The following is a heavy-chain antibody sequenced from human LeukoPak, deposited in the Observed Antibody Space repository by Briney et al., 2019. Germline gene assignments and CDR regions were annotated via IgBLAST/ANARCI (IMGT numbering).Heavy chain of an antibody. Sequence: PSETLSLTCTVSSGSISSSSYYWAWIRQPPGKGLEWIGSLHFSGSTYYNLSFKSRVTMSVDTSKNQFSLKMTSVTAADTAIFYCARTSRTSGTTLPGDAIDIWGQGTMVTVSS. CDR2: LHFSGST. CDR1: SGSISSSSYY. V-gene: IGHV4-39*07. CDR3: ARTSRTSGTTLPGDAIDI. D-gene: IGHD1-1*01. J-gene: IGHJ3*02.